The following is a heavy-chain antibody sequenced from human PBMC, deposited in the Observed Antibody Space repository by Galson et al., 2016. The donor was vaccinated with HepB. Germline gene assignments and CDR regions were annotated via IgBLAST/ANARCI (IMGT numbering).Heavy chain of an antibody. V-gene: IGHV3-11*01. Sequence: SCAASGLIFSNYYISWIRQAPGKGLEWVTYISPSGTTKFYIDSVKGRSTISRDNANHSIYLQMNSLRVEDTAMNYCAASEYGSGSFNYWGQGILVSVSA. CDR1: GLIFSNYY. J-gene: IGHJ4*02. D-gene: IGHD3-10*01. CDR3: AASEYGSGSFNY. CDR2: ISPSGTTK.